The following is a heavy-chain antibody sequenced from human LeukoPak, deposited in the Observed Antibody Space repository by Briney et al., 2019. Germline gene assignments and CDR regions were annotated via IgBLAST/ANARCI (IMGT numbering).Heavy chain of an antibody. CDR3: ARGQRAYYDFWSGSGYYYYMDV. D-gene: IGHD3-3*01. J-gene: IGHJ6*03. Sequence: SETLSLTCAVYGGSFSGYYWSWIRQPPGKGLEWIGEINHSGSTNYNPSLKSRVTISVDTSKNQFSLKLSSVTAADTAVYYCARGQRAYYDFWSGSGYYYYMDVWGKGTTVTVSS. CDR2: INHSGST. V-gene: IGHV4-34*01. CDR1: GGSFSGYY.